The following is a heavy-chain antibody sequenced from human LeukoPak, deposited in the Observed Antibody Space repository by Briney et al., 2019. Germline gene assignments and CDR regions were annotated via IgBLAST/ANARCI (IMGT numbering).Heavy chain of an antibody. Sequence: SQTLSLTCAISGDSVSNNIATWNWIRQSPSRGLEWLGRTYYRSRWGNDYAISVKSRITINPDTSKNQFSLQLQSVTPEDTAVYYCARAPDYGDYVAYDYWGQGTLVTVSS. CDR3: ARAPDYGDYVAYDY. CDR2: TYYRSRWGN. CDR1: GDSVSNNIAT. J-gene: IGHJ4*02. D-gene: IGHD4-17*01. V-gene: IGHV6-1*01.